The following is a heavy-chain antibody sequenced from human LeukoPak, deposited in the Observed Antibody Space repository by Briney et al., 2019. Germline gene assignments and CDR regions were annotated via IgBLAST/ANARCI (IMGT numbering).Heavy chain of an antibody. Sequence: SETLSLTCTVSGGSIFSSNSYWGWIRQPPGKGLEWIGSIYYSGNTYYNASLKSRVTISVDTSKNQFSLKLSSVTAADTAVYYCARGLGYDSSGPKYYFDYWGQGTLVTVSS. D-gene: IGHD3-22*01. J-gene: IGHJ4*02. V-gene: IGHV4-39*07. CDR1: GGSIFSSNSY. CDR3: ARGLGYDSSGPKYYFDY. CDR2: IYYSGNT.